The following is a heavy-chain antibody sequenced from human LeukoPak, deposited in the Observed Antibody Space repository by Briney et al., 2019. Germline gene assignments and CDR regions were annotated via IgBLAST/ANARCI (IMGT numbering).Heavy chain of an antibody. J-gene: IGHJ4*02. Sequence: ASVKVSCKASGYTFTSYGISWVRQAPGQGLEWMGWISAYNGNTNYAQKLQGRVTMTTDTSTSTAYMELRSLRSDDTAVYYCARDGGYDYVWGSYRYTALDYWGQGTLVTASS. CDR1: GYTFTSYG. V-gene: IGHV1-18*01. CDR2: ISAYNGNT. CDR3: ARDGGYDYVWGSYRYTALDY. D-gene: IGHD3-16*02.